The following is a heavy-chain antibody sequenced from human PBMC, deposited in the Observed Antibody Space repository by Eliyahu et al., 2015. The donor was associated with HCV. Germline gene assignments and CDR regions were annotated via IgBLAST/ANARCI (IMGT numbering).Heavy chain of an antibody. V-gene: IGHV3-30-3*01. CDR1: GFTFSSYA. CDR3: ARGPHYIVVVPAALDY. Sequence: QVQLVESGGGVVQPGRSLRLSCAASGFTFSSYAMHWVRQAPGKGLEWVAVISYDGSNKYYADSVKGRFTISRDNSKNTLYLQMNSLRAEDTAVYYCARGPHYIVVVPAALDYWGQGTLVTVSS. J-gene: IGHJ4*02. CDR2: ISYDGSNK. D-gene: IGHD2-2*01.